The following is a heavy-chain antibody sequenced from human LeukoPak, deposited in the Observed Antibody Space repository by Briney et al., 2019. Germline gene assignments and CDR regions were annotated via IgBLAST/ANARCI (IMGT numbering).Heavy chain of an antibody. V-gene: IGHV3-23*01. J-gene: IGHJ4*02. CDR1: GFTFSSHA. D-gene: IGHD4-17*01. CDR2: ISISGDTT. Sequence: GGSLRLSCGASGFTFSSHAMTWVRRAPGKGLEWVSAISISGDTTYYADAVKGRFTISRDNSKNTVYLQMNSLRAEDTAVYYCANEIRPNDYWGQGTLVTVSS. CDR3: ANEIRPNDY.